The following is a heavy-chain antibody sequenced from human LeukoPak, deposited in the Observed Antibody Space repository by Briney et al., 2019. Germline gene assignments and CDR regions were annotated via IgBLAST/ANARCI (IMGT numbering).Heavy chain of an antibody. J-gene: IGHJ4*02. V-gene: IGHV3-7*01. CDR1: GFTLGNYW. Sequence: GGSLRLSCAASGFTLGNYWMSWVRQAPGKGLEWVAMINQDGSEKYYVESVRGRFTISRDNAKSSLYLEMNSLTGEDTAVYYCARDAGKFAHSVLDYWGQGTLVTVSS. CDR2: INQDGSEK. D-gene: IGHD5/OR15-5a*01. CDR3: ARDAGKFAHSVLDY.